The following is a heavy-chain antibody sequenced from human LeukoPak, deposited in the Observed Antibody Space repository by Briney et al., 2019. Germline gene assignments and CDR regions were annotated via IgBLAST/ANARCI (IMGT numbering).Heavy chain of an antibody. CDR1: GGSFSGYY. D-gene: IGHD4-17*01. Sequence: KTSETLSLTCAVYGGSFSGYYWSWIRQPPGKGLEWIGEINHSGSTNYNPSLKSRVTISVDTSKNQFSLKLSSVTAADTAVYYCARGTVTEFDPWGQGTLVTVSS. CDR2: INHSGST. J-gene: IGHJ5*02. V-gene: IGHV4-34*01. CDR3: ARGTVTEFDP.